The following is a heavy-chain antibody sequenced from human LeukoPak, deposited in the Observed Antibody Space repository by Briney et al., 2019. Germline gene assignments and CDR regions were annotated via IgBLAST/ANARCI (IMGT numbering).Heavy chain of an antibody. V-gene: IGHV3-21*01. CDR1: GFTFSSYS. CDR3: ARAYDIPDAFDI. J-gene: IGHJ3*02. D-gene: IGHD3-9*01. Sequence: GGSLRLSCAASGFTFSSYSMNWVRQTPGKGLEWVSSISSSSSYIYYADSVKGRFTISRDNAKNSLYLQMNSLRAEDTAVYYCARAYDIPDAFDIWGQGTMVTVSS. CDR2: ISSSSSYI.